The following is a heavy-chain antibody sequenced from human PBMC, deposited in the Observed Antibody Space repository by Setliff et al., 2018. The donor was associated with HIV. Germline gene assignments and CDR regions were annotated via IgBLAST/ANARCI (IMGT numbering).Heavy chain of an antibody. Sequence: SETLSLTCDVSGYSISSGYYWGWIRQPPGKGLEWIANIYHNGNTHYNPSVKSRVTISVDTSKNQFSLKLRSVTAADTAVYYCARRPPYWGFDFWGQGILVTVSS. CDR1: GYSISSGYY. CDR2: IYHNGNT. J-gene: IGHJ4*02. D-gene: IGHD3-16*01. CDR3: ARRPPYWGFDF. V-gene: IGHV4-38-2*01.